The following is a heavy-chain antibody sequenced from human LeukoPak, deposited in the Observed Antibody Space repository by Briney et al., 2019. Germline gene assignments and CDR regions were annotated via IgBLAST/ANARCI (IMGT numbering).Heavy chain of an antibody. CDR1: GGNISSGGYY. CDR3: ARRSNGWYYFDY. Sequence: PSQTLSLTCTVSGGNISSGGYYWSWIRQHPGKGLEWIGYISYNGNTYYNPSLKTRLTISVDTSQNQFCLNVSSVTAADTAVYYCARRSNGWYYFDYWGQGTLVTVSS. CDR2: ISYNGNT. V-gene: IGHV4-31*03. J-gene: IGHJ4*02. D-gene: IGHD6-19*01.